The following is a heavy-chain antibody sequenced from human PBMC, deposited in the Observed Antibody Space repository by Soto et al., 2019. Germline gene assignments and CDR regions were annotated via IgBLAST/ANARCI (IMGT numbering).Heavy chain of an antibody. V-gene: IGHV4-59*12. J-gene: IGHJ4*02. CDR2: ISYSGST. D-gene: IGHD3-22*01. CDR1: GGSISSYY. CDR3: ARGIPMIVVVEVDEPDKSYLDS. Sequence: SETLSLTCTVSGGSISSYYWSWIRQPPGKGLEWSGYISYSGSTNYNPSLKSRVTISVDTSKTQFVLKLNSVTAAHTAVYYCARGIPMIVVVEVDEPDKSYLDSWGQRTVVPVSS.